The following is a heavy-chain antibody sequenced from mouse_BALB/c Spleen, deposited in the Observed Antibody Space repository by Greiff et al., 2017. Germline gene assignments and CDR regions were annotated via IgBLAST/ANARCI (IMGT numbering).Heavy chain of an antibody. Sequence: EVKLMESGPGLVKPSQSLSLTCSVTGYSITSGYYWNWIRQFPGNKLEWMGYISYDGSNNYNPSLKNRISITRDTSKNQFFLKLNSVTTEDTATYYCAREGLYGNYGAYWGQGTLVTVSA. D-gene: IGHD2-1*01. V-gene: IGHV3-6*02. J-gene: IGHJ3*01. CDR3: AREGLYGNYGAY. CDR1: GYSITSGYY. CDR2: ISYDGSN.